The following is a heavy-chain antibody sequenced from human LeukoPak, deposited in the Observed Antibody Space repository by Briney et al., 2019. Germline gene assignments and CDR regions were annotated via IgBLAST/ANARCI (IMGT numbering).Heavy chain of an antibody. CDR1: GGSISSYY. CDR2: IYTSGST. Sequence: SETLPLTCTVSGGSISSYYWSWIRQPAGKGLEWIGRIYTSGSTNYNPSLKSRVTMSVDTSKNQFSLKLSSVTAADTAVYYCARDTPTHQGMIVMDYWGQGTLVTVSS. D-gene: IGHD3-22*01. V-gene: IGHV4-4*07. CDR3: ARDTPTHQGMIVMDY. J-gene: IGHJ4*02.